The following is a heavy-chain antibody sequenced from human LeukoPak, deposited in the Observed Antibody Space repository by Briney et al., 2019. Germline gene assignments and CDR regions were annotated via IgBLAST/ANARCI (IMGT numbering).Heavy chain of an antibody. CDR2: ISGSGTNT. CDR1: GFTFSSYA. CDR3: VKHSAPVLAAARFDY. J-gene: IGHJ4*02. V-gene: IGHV3-23*01. Sequence: GGSLRLSCAASGFTFSSYAMSWVRQAPGKGLEWVSVISGSGTNTYYADSVKGRFTISRDNSKNTLYLQTNSLRAEDTALYYCVKHSAPVLAAARFDYWGQGNLVTVSS. D-gene: IGHD2-2*01.